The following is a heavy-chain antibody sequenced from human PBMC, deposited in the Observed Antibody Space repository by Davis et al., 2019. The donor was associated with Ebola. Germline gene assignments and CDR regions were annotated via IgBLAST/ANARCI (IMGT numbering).Heavy chain of an antibody. D-gene: IGHD3-22*01. Sequence: ASVKVSCKASDYTLTSYGINWVRQAPGQGLEWMGWISRNNGNTNYAQKFQGRVAMTTNTSANTASMELRSLISDDTAVYYCARANYDSSGQLYFDYWGQGTLVTVSS. CDR3: ARANYDSSGQLYFDY. CDR2: ISRNNGNT. J-gene: IGHJ4*02. V-gene: IGHV1-18*01. CDR1: DYTLTSYG.